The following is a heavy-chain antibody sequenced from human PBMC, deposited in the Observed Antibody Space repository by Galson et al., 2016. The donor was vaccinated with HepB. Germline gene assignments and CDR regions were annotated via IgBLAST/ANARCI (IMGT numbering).Heavy chain of an antibody. Sequence: SLRLSCATSGFLFNYFAMHWVRQAPGKGLEWVATIYSDGSTKYYAGSVKGRFTISRDNSKNTLDLQMSSLKVEDTAVYYCARMYCSSSSCYFDSWGQGALVTVSS. CDR3: ARMYCSSSSCYFDS. V-gene: IGHV3-33*01. J-gene: IGHJ4*02. D-gene: IGHD2-2*01. CDR1: GFLFNYFA. CDR2: IYSDGSTK.